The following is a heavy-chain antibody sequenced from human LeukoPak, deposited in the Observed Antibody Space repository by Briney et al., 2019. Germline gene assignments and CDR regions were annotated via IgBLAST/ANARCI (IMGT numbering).Heavy chain of an antibody. CDR2: INHSGST. CDR3: ARASFSDVDTAMGHFDY. V-gene: IGHV4-34*01. Sequence: PSETLPLTCAVYGGSFSGYYWSWIRQPPGKGLEWIGEINHSGSTYYNPSLKSRVTISVDTSKDQFSLKLSSVTAADTAVYYCARASFSDVDTAMGHFDYWGQGTLVTVSS. J-gene: IGHJ4*02. CDR1: GGSFSGYY. D-gene: IGHD5-18*01.